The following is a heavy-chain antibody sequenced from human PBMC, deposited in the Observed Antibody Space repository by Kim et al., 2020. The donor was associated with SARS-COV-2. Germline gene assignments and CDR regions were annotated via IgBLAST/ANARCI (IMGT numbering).Heavy chain of an antibody. J-gene: IGHJ4*02. D-gene: IGHD3-16*01. Sequence: ASVKVSCKASGYTFTSYAMNWVRQAPGQGLEWMGWINTNTGNPTYAQGFTGRFVFSLDTSVSTAYLQISSLKAEDTAVYYCARGHDYIWGSPLYYFDYWGQGTLVTVSS. CDR3: ARGHDYIWGSPLYYFDY. CDR1: GYTFTSYA. CDR2: INTNTGNP. V-gene: IGHV7-4-1*02.